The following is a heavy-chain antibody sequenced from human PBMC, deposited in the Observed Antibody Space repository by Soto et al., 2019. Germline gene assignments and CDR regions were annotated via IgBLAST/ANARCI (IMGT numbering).Heavy chain of an antibody. CDR1: GGTFSSYT. V-gene: IGHV1-69*02. D-gene: IGHD5-12*01. CDR2: IIPILGIA. CDR3: ASDSGYDEGADY. J-gene: IGHJ4*02. Sequence: QVQLVQSGAEVKKPGSSVKVSCKASGGTFSSYTISWVRQAPGQGLEWMGRIIPILGIANYAQKFQGRVMITADKSTSTAYMELSSLRSEDTAVYYCASDSGYDEGADYWGQGTLVTVSS.